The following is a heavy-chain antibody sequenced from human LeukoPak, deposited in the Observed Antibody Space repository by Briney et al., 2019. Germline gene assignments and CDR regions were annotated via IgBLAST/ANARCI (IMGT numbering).Heavy chain of an antibody. V-gene: IGHV4-31*03. D-gene: IGHD1-14*01. CDR3: ARGDRPSFFDY. Sequence: SQTLSLTCTVSGGSISSGGYYWSWLRQHPGKGLEWIGYIYYSGSTYYNPFLKSRVTISVDTSKNQFSLKLSSVTAADTAVYYCARGDRPSFFDYWGQGTLVTVSS. J-gene: IGHJ4*02. CDR2: IYYSGST. CDR1: GGSISSGGYY.